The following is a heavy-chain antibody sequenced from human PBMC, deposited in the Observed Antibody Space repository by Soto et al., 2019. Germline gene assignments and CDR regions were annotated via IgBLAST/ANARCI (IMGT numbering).Heavy chain of an antibody. Sequence: QVQLMQSGAEVKKPGASVKVSCKASGDTFTDYYIHWVRQAPGQGLEWMGTVNPSGGHTTYAQHFLGRVTMTKDTTTNTLNMALTSLTSDDTAIYYCARGGHVVVVTADLDYWGQGTLVTVSS. J-gene: IGHJ4*02. CDR1: GDTFTDYY. CDR3: ARGGHVVVVTADLDY. D-gene: IGHD2-21*02. V-gene: IGHV1-46*01. CDR2: VNPSGGHT.